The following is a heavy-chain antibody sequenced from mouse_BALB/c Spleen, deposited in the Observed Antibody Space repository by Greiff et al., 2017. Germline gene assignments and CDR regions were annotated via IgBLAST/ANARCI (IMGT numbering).Heavy chain of an antibody. CDR3: NARITTVVEAMDY. Sequence: VQLQQSGAELVRSGASVKLSCTASGFNIKDYYMHWVKQRPEQGLEWIGWIDPENGDTEYAPKFQGKATMTADTSSNTAYLQLSSLTSEDTAVYYCNARITTVVEAMDYWGQGTSVTVSS. V-gene: IGHV14-4*02. J-gene: IGHJ4*01. D-gene: IGHD1-1*01. CDR1: GFNIKDYY. CDR2: IDPENGDT.